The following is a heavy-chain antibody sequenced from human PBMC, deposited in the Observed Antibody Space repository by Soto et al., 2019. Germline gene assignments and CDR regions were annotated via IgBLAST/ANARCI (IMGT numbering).Heavy chain of an antibody. CDR2: ISWNSETI. CDR3: AKDMKWGGMTTIHYFDS. CDR1: GFTVDDYA. J-gene: IGHJ4*02. D-gene: IGHD4-17*01. Sequence: EVQLVESGVGLVQPGRSLRLSCAASGFTVDDYAMHWVRQAPGKGLEWVSGISWNSETIDYADSVKGRFTISRDNAKSSLLLQMNSLRPDDTALYYCAKDMKWGGMTTIHYFDSWGQGTLVTVSS. V-gene: IGHV3-9*01.